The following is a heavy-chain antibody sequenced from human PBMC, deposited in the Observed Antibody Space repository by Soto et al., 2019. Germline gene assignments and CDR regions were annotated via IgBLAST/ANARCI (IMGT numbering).Heavy chain of an antibody. J-gene: IGHJ4*02. D-gene: IGHD3-22*01. Sequence: EVQLVESGGGLVKPGGSLRLSCAASGFTFSSYSMNWVRQAPGKGLEWVSSISSSSSYIYYADSVKGRFTISRDNAKNSLYLQRNSLRAEDTAVYYCASHPRDSSGYWYYFDYWGQGTLVNVSS. CDR3: ASHPRDSSGYWYYFDY. CDR2: ISSSSSYI. V-gene: IGHV3-21*01. CDR1: GFTFSSYS.